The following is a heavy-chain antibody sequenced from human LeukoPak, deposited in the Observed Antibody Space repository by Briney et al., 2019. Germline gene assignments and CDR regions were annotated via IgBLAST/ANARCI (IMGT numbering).Heavy chain of an antibody. V-gene: IGHV3-21*01. CDR3: ARMGIAVAGQEHTFGY. CDR1: GFTFSSYS. D-gene: IGHD6-19*01. J-gene: IGHJ4*02. CDR2: ISSSSSYI. Sequence: GGSLRLSCAASGFTFSSYSMNWVRQAPGKGLEWVSSISSSSSYIYYADSVKGRFTISRDNAKNSLYLQMNSLRAEDTAVYYCARMGIAVAGQEHTFGYWGQGTLVTVSS.